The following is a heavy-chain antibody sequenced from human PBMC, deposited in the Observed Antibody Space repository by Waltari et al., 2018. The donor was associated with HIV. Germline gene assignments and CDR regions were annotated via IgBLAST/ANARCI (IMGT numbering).Heavy chain of an antibody. V-gene: IGHV3-23*01. D-gene: IGHD3-10*01. CDR1: GFIFTDFA. J-gene: IGHJ3*01. CDR3: VKDSGRVADVFDL. CDR2: IRGGGET. Sequence: QLLESGGGLVEPGGSLRPSCAASGFIFTDFAMDWVRQAPGKGLEWVSAIRGGGETFYADSVKGRFTISRDNSKNTLYLQMNSLRADDAAVYYCVKDSGRVADVFDLWGQGTMVTVSS.